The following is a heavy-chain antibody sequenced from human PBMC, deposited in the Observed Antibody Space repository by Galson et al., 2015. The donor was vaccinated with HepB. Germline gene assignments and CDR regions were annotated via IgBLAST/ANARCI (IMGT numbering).Heavy chain of an antibody. CDR2: VNGGNGNT. CDR1: GYTFSSYA. V-gene: IGHV1-3*01. J-gene: IGHJ1*01. Sequence: SVKVSCKASGYTFSSYAVHWVRQAPGQRLEWMGWVNGGNGNTKYSEKFQGSVTMTRDTSASTAYMELSRLRSEDTAVYYCALRYYDVLTGYTDYFEHWGQGTLVTVSS. CDR3: ALRYYDVLTGYTDYFEH. D-gene: IGHD3-9*01.